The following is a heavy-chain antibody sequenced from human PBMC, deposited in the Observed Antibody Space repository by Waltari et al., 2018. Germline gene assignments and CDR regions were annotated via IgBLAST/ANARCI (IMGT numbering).Heavy chain of an antibody. J-gene: IGHJ3*02. V-gene: IGHV4-31*02. Sequence: WSWIRQHPGKGLEWIGYIYYSGSTYYNPSLKSRVTISVDTSKNQFSLKLSSVTAADTAVYYCARDNSSGWYDAFDIWGQGTMVTVSS. D-gene: IGHD6-19*01. CDR3: ARDNSSGWYDAFDI. CDR2: IYYSGST.